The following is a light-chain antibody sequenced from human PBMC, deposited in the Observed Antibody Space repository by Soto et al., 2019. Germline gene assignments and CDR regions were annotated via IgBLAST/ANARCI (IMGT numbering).Light chain of an antibody. V-gene: IGLV2-14*01. Sequence: QSALTKPASVSGSPGQWIPISCTRTSSDIGRYNYVSWYQQYPGKAPKFMIYDVSNRPSGVSNRFSGSKSGNTASLTISGLQAEDEADYYCSSYISSSTYVFGTGTKVTVL. CDR1: SSDIGRYNY. CDR2: DVS. CDR3: SSYISSSTYV. J-gene: IGLJ1*01.